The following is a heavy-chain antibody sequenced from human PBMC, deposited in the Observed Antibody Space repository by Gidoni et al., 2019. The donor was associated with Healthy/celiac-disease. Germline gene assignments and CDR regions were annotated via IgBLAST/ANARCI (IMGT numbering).Heavy chain of an antibody. CDR2: SNPNSGGT. D-gene: IGHD2-15*01. CDR1: GYTFTGYY. CDR3: ARDLTRIFSAPDY. V-gene: IGHV1-2*06. Sequence: QVQLVQSGAEVKKPGASVKVSCKASGYTFTGYYMHWVRQAPGQGLEWMGRSNPNSGGTNYAKKFQGRVTMTRDTSISTAYMELSRLRSDDTAVYYCARDLTRIFSAPDYWGQGTLVTVSS. J-gene: IGHJ4*02.